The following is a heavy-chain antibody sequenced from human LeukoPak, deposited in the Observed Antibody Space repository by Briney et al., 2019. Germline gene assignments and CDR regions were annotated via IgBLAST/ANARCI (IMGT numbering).Heavy chain of an antibody. CDR2: IIPIFGTA. V-gene: IGHV1-69*13. J-gene: IGHJ3*02. Sequence: SVKVSCKASGGTFSSYAISWVRQAPGRGLVWMGGIIPIFGTANYAQKFQGRVTITADESTSTAYMELSSLRSEDTAVYYCARDQSWYYYDSSGYPHYGAFDIWGQGTMVTVSS. CDR3: ARDQSWYYYDSSGYPHYGAFDI. D-gene: IGHD3-22*01. CDR1: GGTFSSYA.